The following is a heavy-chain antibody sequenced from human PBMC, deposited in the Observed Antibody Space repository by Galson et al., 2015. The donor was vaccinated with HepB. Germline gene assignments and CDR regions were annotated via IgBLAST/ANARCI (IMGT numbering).Heavy chain of an antibody. D-gene: IGHD6-19*01. Sequence: QSGAEVKKPGESLRISCKGSGYRFTNYWISWVRQMPGKGLEWMGKIDPSDSYTHYSPSFQGHVTISADKSISTAYLQWSSLKASDPALYYCASRSSGWYLGPAFDIWGRGTLVTVSS. CDR2: IDPSDSYT. J-gene: IGHJ2*01. CDR3: ASRSSGWYLGPAFDI. V-gene: IGHV5-10-1*01. CDR1: GYRFTNYW.